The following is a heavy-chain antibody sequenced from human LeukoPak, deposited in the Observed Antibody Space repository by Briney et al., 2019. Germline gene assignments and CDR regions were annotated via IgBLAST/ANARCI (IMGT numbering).Heavy chain of an antibody. Sequence: GGSLRLSCAASGFTFSSYAMSWVRQAPGKGLEWVSSISSSSSYIYYADSVKGRFTISRDNAKNSLYLQMNSLRAEDTAVYYCARDQSLWDAVIDDAFDIWGQGTMVTVSS. CDR2: ISSSSSYI. V-gene: IGHV3-21*01. CDR3: ARDQSLWDAVIDDAFDI. CDR1: GFTFSSYA. J-gene: IGHJ3*02. D-gene: IGHD3-16*02.